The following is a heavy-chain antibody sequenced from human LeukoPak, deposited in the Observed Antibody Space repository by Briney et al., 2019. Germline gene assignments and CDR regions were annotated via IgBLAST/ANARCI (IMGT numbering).Heavy chain of an antibody. Sequence: SSETLSLTCAVSGVSISSSNWRSWVRQPPGKGLEWIGEIYHSGSTNYNPSLKSRVTILVDKSKNQFSLKLSSVTAADTAVYYCARGVRYFDWLSQLNWFDPWGQGTLVTVSS. V-gene: IGHV4-4*02. CDR1: GVSISSSNW. J-gene: IGHJ5*02. D-gene: IGHD3-9*01. CDR2: IYHSGST. CDR3: ARGVRYFDWLSQLNWFDP.